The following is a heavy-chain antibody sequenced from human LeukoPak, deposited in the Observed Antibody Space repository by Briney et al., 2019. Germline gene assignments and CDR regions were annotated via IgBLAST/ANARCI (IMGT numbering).Heavy chain of an antibody. D-gene: IGHD5-24*01. CDR1: GFTFSAYA. J-gene: IGHJ3*01. V-gene: IGHV3-23*01. CDR3: EKRRRDGYSLKEADDAFEA. CDR2: IKRGGTNK. Sequence: PGGSLRTSCAASGFTFSAYALTWVRQAPGKGLEWVSAIKRGGTNKYYADSVKGRFTISRDNSKNTLYLQMNSLRAEDTAVFYCEKRRRDGYSLKEADDAFEAWGEGTVGTVSS.